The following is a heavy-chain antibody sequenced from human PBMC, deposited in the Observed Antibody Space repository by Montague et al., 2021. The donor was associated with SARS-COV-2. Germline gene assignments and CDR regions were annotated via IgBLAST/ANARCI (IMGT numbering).Heavy chain of an antibody. CDR2: LYTSGST. J-gene: IGHJ3*02. CDR1: GGSISSYY. Sequence: SETLSLTCTVSGGSISSYYWGWIRQPAGKGLEWIGRLYTSGSTNYNPSLKGRVTISVDTSKNQFSLKLSSVTAADTAVYYCARERGPYYFDSSGYHNAFVIWGQGTMVTVSS. D-gene: IGHD3-22*01. CDR3: ARERGPYYFDSSGYHNAFVI. V-gene: IGHV4-4*07.